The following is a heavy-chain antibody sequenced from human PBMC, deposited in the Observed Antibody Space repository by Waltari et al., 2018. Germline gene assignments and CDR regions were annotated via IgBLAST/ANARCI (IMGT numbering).Heavy chain of an antibody. Sequence: QVQLVESGGGVVQPGRSLRLSCAASGFTFYDYTMHWVRQAPGKGLELVALISSDGSSKYYAGSVKGRFTISRDNSNNKLYLQMESLRAEDTAVYYCARGRPVLVIAIADYWGQGTQVTVSS. CDR1: GFTFYDYT. V-gene: IGHV3-30*04. D-gene: IGHD2-21*01. CDR3: ARGRPVLVIAIADY. J-gene: IGHJ4*02. CDR2: ISSDGSSK.